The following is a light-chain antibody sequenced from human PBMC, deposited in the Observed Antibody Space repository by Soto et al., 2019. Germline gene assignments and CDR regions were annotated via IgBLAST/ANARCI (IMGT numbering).Light chain of an antibody. Sequence: QSVLTQPPSVSGAPGQRVTISCTGSSSNIGAGYDVPWYQQLPGTAPKLLIYGNSNRPSGVPDRFSGSKSGTSASLAITGLQAEDEADYYCQSYDSSLSLTVFGGGTKLTVL. CDR1: SSNIGAGYD. V-gene: IGLV1-40*01. J-gene: IGLJ3*02. CDR2: GNS. CDR3: QSYDSSLSLTV.